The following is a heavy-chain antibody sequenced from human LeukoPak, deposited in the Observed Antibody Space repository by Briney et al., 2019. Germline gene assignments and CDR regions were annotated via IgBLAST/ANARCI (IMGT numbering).Heavy chain of an antibody. CDR3: ARAYSSWYSPSANNWFDP. D-gene: IGHD6-13*01. CDR2: IYYSGST. V-gene: IGHV4-31*11. J-gene: IGHJ5*02. Sequence: SETLSLTCAVSGGSISSGGYYWSWIRQHLGKGLEWIGYIYYSGSTYYNPSLKSRVTISVDTSKNQFSLKLSSVTAADTAVYYCARAYSSWYSPSANNWFDPWGQGTLVTVSS. CDR1: GGSISSGGYY.